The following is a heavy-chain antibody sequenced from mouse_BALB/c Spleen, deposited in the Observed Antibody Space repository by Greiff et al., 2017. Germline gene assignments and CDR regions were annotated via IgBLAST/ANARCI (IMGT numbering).Heavy chain of an antibody. V-gene: IGHV2-6-4*01. CDR3: ASNYYGSSSFAY. Sequence: VKVVESGPGLVAPSQSLSITCTVSGFSLSRYSVHWVRQPPGKGLEWLGMIWGGGSTDYNSALKSRLSISKDNSKSQVFLKMNSLQTDDTAMYYCASNYYGSSSFAYWGQGTLVTVSA. CDR1: GFSLSRYS. D-gene: IGHD1-1*01. CDR2: IWGGGST. J-gene: IGHJ3*01.